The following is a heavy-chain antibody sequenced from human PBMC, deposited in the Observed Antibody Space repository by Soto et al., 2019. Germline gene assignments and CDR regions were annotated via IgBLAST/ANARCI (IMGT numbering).Heavy chain of an antibody. CDR1: GYTFTSYD. CDR2: MNPNSGNT. V-gene: IGHV1-8*01. J-gene: IGHJ6*03. Sequence: ALVKVACKASGYTFTSYDSNWGRKATGQGLEWMGWMNPNSGNTGYAQKFQGRVTMTRNTSISTAYMELSSLRSEDTAVYYCARAAFCSGGSCLGGDGMTLDHYYYMDVWGKGTTVTVSS. D-gene: IGHD2-15*01. CDR3: ARAAFCSGGSCLGGDGMTLDHYYYMDV.